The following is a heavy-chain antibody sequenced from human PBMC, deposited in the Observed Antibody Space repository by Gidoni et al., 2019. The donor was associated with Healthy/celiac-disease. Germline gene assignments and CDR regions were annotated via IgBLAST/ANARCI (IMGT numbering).Heavy chain of an antibody. CDR3: VHRGGGTLFFDY. V-gene: IGHV2-5*01. Sequence: QITLKESGPTLVKPTQTLPLTCTFSGFSISTRGVSVGWIRQPPGKALEWLALIYWNDAKRYSPSLKSRLTITKDTSKNQVVLTMTNMDPVDTATYYCVHRGGGTLFFDYWGQGTLVTVSS. J-gene: IGHJ4*02. CDR1: GFSISTRGVS. D-gene: IGHD2-15*01. CDR2: IYWNDAK.